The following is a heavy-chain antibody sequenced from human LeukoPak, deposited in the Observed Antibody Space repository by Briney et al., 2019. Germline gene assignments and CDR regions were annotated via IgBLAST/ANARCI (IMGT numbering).Heavy chain of an antibody. D-gene: IGHD6-6*01. CDR3: ARDSRYSTSPFDY. J-gene: IGHJ4*01. V-gene: IGHV3-48*01. Sequence: GSLRLSCAASGFPFSNSAMNWVRPAPGKGLEWVSHISSSSSTIYYADSVKGRFTISRDNAKNSLYLQMNSLRAEDTAVYYCARDSRYSTSPFDYWGQGTLVTVSS. CDR1: GFPFSNSA. CDR2: ISSSSSTI.